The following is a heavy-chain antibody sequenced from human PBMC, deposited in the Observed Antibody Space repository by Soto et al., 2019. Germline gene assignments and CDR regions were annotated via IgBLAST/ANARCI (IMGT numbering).Heavy chain of an antibody. D-gene: IGHD6-19*01. CDR3: ASGISGWYVCDH. CDR2: MYYSGST. J-gene: IGHJ4*02. V-gene: IGHV4-31*03. CDR1: GGSISSGGYY. Sequence: QVQLQESGPGLVKPSQTLSLTCTVSGGSISSGGYYWSWIRQHPGKGLEWIGYMYYSGSTYYSPSLKSRVTISADTSKNQFSLRLNSVTAADTAIYYCASGISGWYVCDHWGQGSRVTVSS.